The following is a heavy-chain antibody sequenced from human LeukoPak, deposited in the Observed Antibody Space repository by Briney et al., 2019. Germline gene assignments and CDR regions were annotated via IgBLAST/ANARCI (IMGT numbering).Heavy chain of an antibody. CDR2: FTGSEGIT. D-gene: IGHD6-19*01. CDR3: AKEMGRGWCYFDY. CDR1: GFTFSTYA. V-gene: IGHV3-23*01. Sequence: GGSLRLSCAASGFTFSTYAMSWVRQAPGKGLEWVSTFTGSEGITHYADSVKGRFTISRDNSKNTLYLQMNSLRVEDTAVYYCAKEMGRGWCYFDYWGQGTLVTVSS. J-gene: IGHJ4*02.